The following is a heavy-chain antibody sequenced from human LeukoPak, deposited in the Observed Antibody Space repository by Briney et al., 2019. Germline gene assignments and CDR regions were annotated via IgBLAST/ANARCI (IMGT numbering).Heavy chain of an antibody. CDR2: IHTSGSI. Sequence: SETLSLTCTVSGGSISSYYWSWIRQPAGKGLEWIGRIHTSGSINYNPSLKSRVTMSVDTSKNQFSLKLSSVTAADTAVYYCARGASGDYYYYYMDVWGKGTTVTISS. CDR3: ARGASGDYYYYYMDV. CDR1: GGSISSYY. D-gene: IGHD7-27*01. J-gene: IGHJ6*03. V-gene: IGHV4-4*07.